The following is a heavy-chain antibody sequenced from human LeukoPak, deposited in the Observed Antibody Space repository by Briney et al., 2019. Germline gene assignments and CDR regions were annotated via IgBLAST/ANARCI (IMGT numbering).Heavy chain of an antibody. J-gene: IGHJ4*02. CDR1: GFTFNIYA. V-gene: IGHV3-23*01. CDR2: ISGSGSNT. CDR3: AKDPLDY. Sequence: GGSLRLSCAASGFTFNIYAMIWVRQAPGKGLEWVSGISGSGSNTYNADYVKGRFTISRDNSKNTVYLQMNSLRAEDTAIYYCAKDPLDYWGQGTLVTASS.